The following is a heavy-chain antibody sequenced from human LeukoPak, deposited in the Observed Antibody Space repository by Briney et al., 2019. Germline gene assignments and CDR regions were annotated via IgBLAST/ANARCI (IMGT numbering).Heavy chain of an antibody. CDR2: IYHDGST. D-gene: IGHD1-14*01. V-gene: IGHV4-38-2*02. CDR3: ARLGVIGRTFDY. J-gene: IGHJ4*02. Sequence: SETLSLTCNVLGFSISSDYYWGWIRQPPGEGLEWTATIYHDGSTYYDPSLKGRVIISLDTSKNRFSLTLTYVTAADTAVYYCARLGVIGRTFDYWGQETLVTVSS. CDR1: GFSISSDYY.